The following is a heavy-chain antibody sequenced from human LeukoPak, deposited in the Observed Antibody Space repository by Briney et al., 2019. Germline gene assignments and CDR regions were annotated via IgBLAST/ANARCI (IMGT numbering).Heavy chain of an antibody. CDR2: IKQDGSEK. CDR3: ARELNKRGEDGYNSGY. Sequence: GGSLRLSCAASGFTFSSYWMSWVRQAPGKGLEWVANIKQDGSEKYYVDSVKGRFTISRDNAKNSLYLQMNSLRAEDTAVYYCARELNKRGEDGYNSGYWGQGTLVTVSS. V-gene: IGHV3-7*01. D-gene: IGHD5-24*01. CDR1: GFTFSSYW. J-gene: IGHJ4*02.